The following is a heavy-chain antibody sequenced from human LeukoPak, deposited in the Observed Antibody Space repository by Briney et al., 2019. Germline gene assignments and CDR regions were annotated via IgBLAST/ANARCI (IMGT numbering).Heavy chain of an antibody. D-gene: IGHD2-2*01. CDR3: ARGGPAAYFDY. J-gene: IGHJ4*02. CDR2: IYYSGST. V-gene: IGHV4-59*12. CDR1: GGSISSYY. Sequence: SETLSLTCTVSGGSISSYYWSWIRQPPGKGLEWIGYIYYSGSTNYNPSLKSRVTISVDTSKNQFSLKLSSVTAADTAMYFCARGGPAAYFDYWGQGTPVTVSS.